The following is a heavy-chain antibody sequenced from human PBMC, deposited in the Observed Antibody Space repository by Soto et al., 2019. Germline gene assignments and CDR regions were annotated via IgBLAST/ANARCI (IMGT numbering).Heavy chain of an antibody. V-gene: IGHV1-2*02. Sequence: ASVKVSCKASGYTFTGYYMHWVRQAPGQGLEWMGWINPNSGGTNYAQKFQGRVTMTRATSISTAYMELSRLRSDDTAVYYCARYVSMIVVVTPRWYFDLWGRGTLVTVSS. CDR3: ARYVSMIVVVTPRWYFDL. J-gene: IGHJ2*01. D-gene: IGHD3-22*01. CDR2: INPNSGGT. CDR1: GYTFTGYY.